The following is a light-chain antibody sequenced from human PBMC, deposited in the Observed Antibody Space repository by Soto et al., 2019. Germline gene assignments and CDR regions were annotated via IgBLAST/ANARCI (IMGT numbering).Light chain of an antibody. Sequence: PGARATLSCRASQSVSSKFFAWYQQKPGQAPRLLIYDASSRATGIPDRFSGSGSGTDFTLTISRLEPEDFAVYYCQQYGSSPPEITFGGGTKVEIK. CDR1: QSVSSKF. CDR2: DAS. V-gene: IGKV3-20*01. J-gene: IGKJ4*01. CDR3: QQYGSSPPEIT.